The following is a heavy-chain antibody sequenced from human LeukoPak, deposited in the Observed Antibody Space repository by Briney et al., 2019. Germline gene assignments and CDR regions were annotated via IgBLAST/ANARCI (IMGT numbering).Heavy chain of an antibody. CDR1: GGSISSYY. V-gene: IGHV4-59*01. J-gene: IGHJ6*02. D-gene: IGHD2-21*02. CDR2: IYYSGST. CDR3: ARDCGGDCSYDYYYYGMDV. Sequence: SETLSLTCTVSGGSISSYYWSWIRQPPGKGLEWIGYIYYSGSTNYNRSLKSRVTISVDTSKNQFSLKLSSVTAADTAVYYCARDCGGDCSYDYYYYGMDVWGQGTTVTVSS.